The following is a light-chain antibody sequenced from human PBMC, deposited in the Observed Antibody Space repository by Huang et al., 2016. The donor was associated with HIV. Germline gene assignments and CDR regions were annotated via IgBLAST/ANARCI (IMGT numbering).Light chain of an antibody. J-gene: IGKJ3*01. Sequence: EIVLTQYPDFQSVTPKEKVTITCRARQSIGNNVHGYQQKPEQAPKLLMKYASPSKSGVPSRFSGSGSGTDFTLTINSLDAEDAAAYFCHQSSSLPFTFGPGTKVDIK. CDR3: HQSSSLPFT. CDR1: QSIGNN. V-gene: IGKV6D-21*02. CDR2: YAS.